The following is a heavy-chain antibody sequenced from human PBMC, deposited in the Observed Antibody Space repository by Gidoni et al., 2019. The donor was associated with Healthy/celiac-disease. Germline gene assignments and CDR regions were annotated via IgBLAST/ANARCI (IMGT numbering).Heavy chain of an antibody. V-gene: IGHV1-2*02. CDR2: INPNSGGT. D-gene: IGHD2-15*01. J-gene: IGHJ6*02. Sequence: QVQLVQSGAEVKKPGASVKVSCKASGYTFTGYYMHWVRQAPGQGLEWMGWINPNSGGTNYAQKFQGRVTMTRDTSISTAYMELSRLRSDDTAVYYCARVQKGDCSGGSCYSRAALGYYGMDVWGQGTTVTVSS. CDR3: ARVQKGDCSGGSCYSRAALGYYGMDV. CDR1: GYTFTGYY.